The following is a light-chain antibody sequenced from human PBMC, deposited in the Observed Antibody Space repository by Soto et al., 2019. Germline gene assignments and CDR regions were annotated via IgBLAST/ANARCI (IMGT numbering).Light chain of an antibody. Sequence: DTQMTQSPSTLSASVGDRVTITCRAGQSISNWLAWYQQRPGKAPKLLIYKASNLESGVPSRFSGSGSGTEFTLTISSLQPDDAATYYCQQYNSTFGQGTKLEIK. V-gene: IGKV1-5*03. J-gene: IGKJ2*01. CDR2: KAS. CDR1: QSISNW. CDR3: QQYNST.